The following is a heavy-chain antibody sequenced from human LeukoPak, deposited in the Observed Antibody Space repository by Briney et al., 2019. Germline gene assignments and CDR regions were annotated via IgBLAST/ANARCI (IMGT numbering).Heavy chain of an antibody. J-gene: IGHJ5*02. D-gene: IGHD3-10*01. CDR2: IYYSGST. Sequence: SETLSLTCTVSGGSISSYDWSWIRQPPGKGLEWIGYIYYSGSTNYNPSLKSRVTISVDTSKNQFSLKLSSVTAADTAVYYCARHSNYGSGSYYRYWFDPWGQGTLVTVSS. CDR1: GGSISSYD. CDR3: ARHSNYGSGSYYRYWFDP. V-gene: IGHV4-59*08.